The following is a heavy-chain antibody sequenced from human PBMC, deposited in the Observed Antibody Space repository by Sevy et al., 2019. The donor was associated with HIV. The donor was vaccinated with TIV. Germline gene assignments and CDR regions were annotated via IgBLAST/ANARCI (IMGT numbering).Heavy chain of an antibody. D-gene: IGHD2-2*01. CDR1: GGSISSYY. Sequence: AETLSLTCTVSGGSISSYYWSWIRQPPGKGLERIGYIYYSGSTNYNPSLKSRVTISVDTSKNQFSLKLSSVTAADTAVYSCARDMLGYSSSTSCYAEGYFDYWGQGTLVHVSS. CDR2: IYYSGST. V-gene: IGHV4-59*01. CDR3: ARDMLGYSSSTSCYAEGYFDY. J-gene: IGHJ4*02.